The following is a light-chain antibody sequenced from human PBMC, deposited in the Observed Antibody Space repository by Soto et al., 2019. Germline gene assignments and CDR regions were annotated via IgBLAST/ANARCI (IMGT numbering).Light chain of an antibody. CDR2: NAS. CDR1: QSVSSY. CDR3: QQRRET. V-gene: IGKV3-11*01. J-gene: IGKJ3*01. Sequence: EIVLTQSPATLSLSPGERATLSCRASQSVSSYLAWYQQKPGQAPRLLFYNASKRATGIPARFSGSGSGTDFTLTISSLEPEDFAVYYCQQRRETFGPGTKVDI.